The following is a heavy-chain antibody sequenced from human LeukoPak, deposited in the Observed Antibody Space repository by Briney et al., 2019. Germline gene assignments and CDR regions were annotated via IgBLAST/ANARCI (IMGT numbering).Heavy chain of an antibody. CDR3: ARVPSGYSFDY. V-gene: IGHV3-30-3*01. J-gene: IGHJ4*02. CDR1: GFTFSSYA. CDR2: ISYDGSNK. Sequence: GGSLRLSCAASGFTFSSYAMHGVRQAPGKGLEWVAVISYDGSNKYYADSVKGRFTISRDNSKNTLYLQMNGLRAEDTAVYYCARVPSGYSFDYWGQGTLVTVSS. D-gene: IGHD3-22*01.